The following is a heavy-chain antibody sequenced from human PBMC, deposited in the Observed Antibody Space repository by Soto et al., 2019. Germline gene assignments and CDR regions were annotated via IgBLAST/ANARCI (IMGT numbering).Heavy chain of an antibody. V-gene: IGHV1-69*04. Sequence: SVKLSCKASGGTFSSYTISCVRQAPGQGLEWMGRIIPILGIANYAQKFQGRVTITADNAKNSLYLQMNSLRAEDTAVYYCARDLYGDFRGGAFDYWGQGTLVTVSS. CDR2: IIPILGIA. CDR3: ARDLYGDFRGGAFDY. J-gene: IGHJ4*02. D-gene: IGHD4-17*01. CDR1: GGTFSSYT.